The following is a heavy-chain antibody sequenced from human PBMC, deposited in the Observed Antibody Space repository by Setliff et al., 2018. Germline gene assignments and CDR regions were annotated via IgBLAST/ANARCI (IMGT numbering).Heavy chain of an antibody. V-gene: IGHV3-23*01. Sequence: GGSLRLSCAASGFTFSSYAMSWVRQAPGKGLEWVSLITGSGSAQTTYYADSVKGRFTTSRDNSKNTVYLEMNSLRAEDTAVYYCAKRGPYCSGGTCHYYFDYWGQGTLVTVSS. D-gene: IGHD2-15*01. J-gene: IGHJ4*02. CDR3: AKRGPYCSGGTCHYYFDY. CDR2: ITGSGSAQTT. CDR1: GFTFSSYA.